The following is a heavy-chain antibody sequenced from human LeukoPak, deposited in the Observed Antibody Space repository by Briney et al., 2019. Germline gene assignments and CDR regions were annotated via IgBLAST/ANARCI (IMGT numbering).Heavy chain of an antibody. CDR1: GFTFSNYE. CDR3: AKESSSSSWYFDY. V-gene: IGHV3-48*03. D-gene: IGHD6-13*01. CDR2: ISTSGTTK. Sequence: GGSLRLSCAVSGFTFSNYEINWVRQAPGKGLEWVSYISTSGTTKYYADSVKGRFTISRDNAKNSLYLQMNSLRAEDTALYYCAKESSSSSWYFDYWGQGTLVTVSS. J-gene: IGHJ4*02.